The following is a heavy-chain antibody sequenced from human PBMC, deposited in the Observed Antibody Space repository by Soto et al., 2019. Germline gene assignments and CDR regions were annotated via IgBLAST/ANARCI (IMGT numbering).Heavy chain of an antibody. Sequence: LSETLSLACTVPGGSISSYYWRCIRQLPWKGLEWIGYIYYSGSTNYNPSLKSRVTISVDTSKNQFSLKLSSVPAADTAVYYCATLSAYY. V-gene: IGHV4-59*01. CDR3: ATLSAYY. CDR2: IYYSGST. CDR1: GGSISSYY. J-gene: IGHJ6*01.